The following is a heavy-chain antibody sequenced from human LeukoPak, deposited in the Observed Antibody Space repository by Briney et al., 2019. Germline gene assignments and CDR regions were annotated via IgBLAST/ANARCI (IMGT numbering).Heavy chain of an antibody. CDR1: GGTFSSYA. CDR2: IIPIFGTA. V-gene: IGHV1-69*13. CDR3: ARDQTGYGTN. J-gene: IGHJ4*02. Sequence: GASVKVSCKASGGTFSSYAISWVRQAPGQGLEWMGGIIPIFGTANYARKFQGRVTITADESTSTAYMELSSLRSEDTAVYYCARDQTGYGTNWGQGTLVTVSS. D-gene: IGHD3-9*01.